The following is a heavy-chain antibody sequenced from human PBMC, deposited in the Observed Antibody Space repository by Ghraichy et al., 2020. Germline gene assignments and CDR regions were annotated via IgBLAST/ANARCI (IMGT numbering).Heavy chain of an antibody. CDR3: ARRYSSGYYYFDH. J-gene: IGHJ4*02. Sequence: SETLSLTCAVYDGSFSGYYWTWIRQPPGKGLEWIGEIDHSGTINCNPSLKSRITMSVDGSRSQFSLKITSVTAADTALYFCARRYSSGYYYFDHWGQGTLVIVSS. D-gene: IGHD3-3*01. CDR1: DGSFSGYY. CDR2: IDHSGTI. V-gene: IGHV4-34*10.